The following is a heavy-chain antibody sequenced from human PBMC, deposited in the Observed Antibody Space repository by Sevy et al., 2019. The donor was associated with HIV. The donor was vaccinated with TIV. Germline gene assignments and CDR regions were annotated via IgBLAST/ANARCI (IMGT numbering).Heavy chain of an antibody. J-gene: IGHJ3*02. CDR2: IKQDGSEK. D-gene: IGHD6-6*01. Sequence: GGSLRLSCAASGFTFSSYWMSWVRQAPGKGLEWVANIKQDGSEKYYVDSVKGRFTISGDNAKNSLYLQMNSLRAEDTAVYYCASGIAARGWAFDIWGQGTMVTVSS. CDR3: ASGIAARGWAFDI. CDR1: GFTFSSYW. V-gene: IGHV3-7*01.